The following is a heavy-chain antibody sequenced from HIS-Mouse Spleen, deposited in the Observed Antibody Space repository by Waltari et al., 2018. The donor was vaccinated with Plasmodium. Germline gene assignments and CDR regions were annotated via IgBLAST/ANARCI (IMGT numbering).Heavy chain of an antibody. CDR2: INPNSGGT. CDR3: ARVLGYKAAAGTFVEYFQH. J-gene: IGHJ1*01. Sequence: QVQLVQSGAEVKKPGASVKVSCKDSGYTLTGYYMTWVRQATGQGLEWMGWINPNSGGTNYAQKFQGRVTMTRDTSISTAYMELSRLRSDDTAVYYCARVLGYKAAAGTFVEYFQHWGQGTLVTVSS. CDR1: GYTLTGYY. V-gene: IGHV1-2*02. D-gene: IGHD6-13*01.